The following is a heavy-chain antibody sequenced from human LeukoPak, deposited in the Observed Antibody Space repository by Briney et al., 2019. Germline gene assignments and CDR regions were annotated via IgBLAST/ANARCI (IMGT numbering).Heavy chain of an antibody. D-gene: IGHD1-1*01. CDR3: ARLTSGTFDF. CDR2: IDPSDSYI. J-gene: IGHJ4*02. CDR1: GYIFSSYW. Sequence: GESLKISCKGSGYIFSSYWISWVRQMPGKGLEWMGRIDPSDSYINYSPSFQGRVTISSDKSITTAYLQWGSLKASDTAMYYCARLTSGTFDFWGQGTLVTVSS. V-gene: IGHV5-10-1*01.